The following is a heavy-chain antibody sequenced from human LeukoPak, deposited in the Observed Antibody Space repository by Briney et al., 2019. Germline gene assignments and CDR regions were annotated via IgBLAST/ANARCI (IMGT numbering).Heavy chain of an antibody. CDR3: ARVARLGAARWAQAYFQH. V-gene: IGHV1-2*02. CDR2: INPNSGGT. D-gene: IGHD6-6*01. CDR1: GYTFTGYY. Sequence: ASVKVSCKASGYTFTGYYMHWVRQAPGQGLEWMGWINPNSGGTNYAQKFQGRVTMTRDTSISTAYMELSRLRSDDTAVYYCARVARLGAARWAQAYFQHWGQGTLVTVSS. J-gene: IGHJ1*01.